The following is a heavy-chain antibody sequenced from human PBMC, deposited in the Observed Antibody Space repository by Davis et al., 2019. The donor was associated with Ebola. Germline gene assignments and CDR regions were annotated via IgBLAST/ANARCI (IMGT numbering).Heavy chain of an antibody. D-gene: IGHD3-3*01. CDR3: ARAVFHEVLDY. CDR1: GFNVSGNY. J-gene: IGHJ4*02. V-gene: IGHV3-30*03. Sequence: GESLKISCTASGFNVSGNYMTWVRQAPGKGLEWVAVVSHSEREKFYADSVKGRFTISRDNSENTLYLQMNSLTADDTAVYYCARAVFHEVLDYWGQGTPVTVSS. CDR2: VSHSEREK.